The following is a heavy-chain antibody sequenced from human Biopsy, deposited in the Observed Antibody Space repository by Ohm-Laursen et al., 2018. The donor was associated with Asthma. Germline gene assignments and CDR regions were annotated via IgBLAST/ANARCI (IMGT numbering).Heavy chain of an antibody. CDR2: ISASGNST. CDR1: GFRFNSYA. J-gene: IGHJ4*02. D-gene: IGHD3-22*01. V-gene: IGHV3-23*01. Sequence: SLRLSCAATGFRFNSYAVSWVRQAPGKGPERVSTISASGNSTYYADSVKGRFTISRDNAKNSLYLQMNSLRAEDTAVYYCAREGVNYYDSSGYLEYWGQGTLVTVSS. CDR3: AREGVNYYDSSGYLEY.